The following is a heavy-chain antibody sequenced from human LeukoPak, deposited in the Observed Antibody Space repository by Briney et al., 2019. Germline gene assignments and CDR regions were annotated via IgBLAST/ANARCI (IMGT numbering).Heavy chain of an antibody. CDR3: ARGYSSSRNYFDY. Sequence: PSETVPLPCTVSGGSIRNYLWSWTRQPPGKGLEWIGYVFDRGGTNYIPPLMTRLTISVDTSKKQFSLKLSSVTAADTAVYYCARGYSSSRNYFDYWGRGTLVTVSS. CDR2: VFDRGGT. D-gene: IGHD6-13*01. J-gene: IGHJ4*02. V-gene: IGHV4-59*01. CDR1: GGSIRNYL.